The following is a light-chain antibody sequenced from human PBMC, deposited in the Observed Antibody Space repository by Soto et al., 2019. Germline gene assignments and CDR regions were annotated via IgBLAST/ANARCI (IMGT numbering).Light chain of an antibody. V-gene: IGKV1-39*01. CDR3: QQSYGTPPWT. CDR1: QSISRY. Sequence: DIQMTQSPSSLSASVGDRVTITCRASQSISRYLNWYHQRPGKAPKLLIYAASILQSGVPSRFSGSGSGTDFTLTISMVQPKDFATYCGQQSYGTPPWTFGQGTKLEIK. CDR2: AAS. J-gene: IGKJ2*02.